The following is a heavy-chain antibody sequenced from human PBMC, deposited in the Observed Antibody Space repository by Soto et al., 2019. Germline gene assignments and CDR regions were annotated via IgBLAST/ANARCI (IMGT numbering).Heavy chain of an antibody. J-gene: IGHJ5*02. CDR2: INAGNGST. Sequence: ASVKVSCKASGYTFTSYAMHWVRQAPGQRLEWMGIINAGNGSTKYSQKFQGRVTMTRDTSTSTVYMELSSLRSEDTAVFYCARGPRYSYGYKSNNWFDPWGQGTLVTVSS. CDR1: GYTFTSYA. V-gene: IGHV1-3*01. CDR3: ARGPRYSYGYKSNNWFDP. D-gene: IGHD5-18*01.